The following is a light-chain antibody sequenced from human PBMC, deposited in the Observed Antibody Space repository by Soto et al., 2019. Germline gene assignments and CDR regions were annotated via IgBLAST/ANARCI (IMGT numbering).Light chain of an antibody. J-gene: IGKJ1*01. CDR3: QQYGRSPKT. CDR2: GAS. V-gene: IGKV3-20*01. CDR1: QSVSSN. Sequence: LTQSAATLSVSLGERSALSCMASQSVSSNLAWYQHKRGQAPRFLIYGASSRATGIPDRFSGSGSGTDFTLTISRLEPEDFAVYYCQQYGRSPKTFGQGTKVDIK.